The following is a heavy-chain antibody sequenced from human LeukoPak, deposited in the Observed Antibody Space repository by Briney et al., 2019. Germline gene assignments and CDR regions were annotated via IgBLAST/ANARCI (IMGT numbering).Heavy chain of an antibody. D-gene: IGHD2-15*01. CDR3: ARISQSSGGFYY. CDR2: ISYRGST. Sequence: TPSQTLSLTCTVSGGSISNSGGFYWSWIRQHPGDGLERIGSISYRGSTYYNPSLKSRVSMSVDTSRSQFSLRLTSVTDEDTAVYYCARISQSSGGFYYWGQGTLVTVSS. J-gene: IGHJ4*02. CDR1: GGSISNSGGFY. V-gene: IGHV4-31*02.